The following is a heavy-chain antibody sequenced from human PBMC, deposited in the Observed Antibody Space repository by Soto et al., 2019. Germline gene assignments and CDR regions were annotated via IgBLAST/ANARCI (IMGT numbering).Heavy chain of an antibody. CDR3: AREYTVTTSSYGMDV. V-gene: IGHV3-30-3*01. Sequence: PGGSLRLSCAASGFTFSSYAMHWVRQAPGKGLEWVAVISYDGSNKYYADSVKGRFTISRDNSKNTLYLQMNSLRAEDTAVYYCAREYTVTTSSYGMDVWGQGTTVTVSS. CDR2: ISYDGSNK. J-gene: IGHJ6*02. D-gene: IGHD4-17*01. CDR1: GFTFSSYA.